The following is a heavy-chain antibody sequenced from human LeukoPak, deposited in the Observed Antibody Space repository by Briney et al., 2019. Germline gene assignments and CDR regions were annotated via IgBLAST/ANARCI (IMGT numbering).Heavy chain of an antibody. CDR2: INPNSGGT. D-gene: IGHD4-17*01. CDR3: ARDLVHDYGGYDDY. J-gene: IGHJ4*02. Sequence: ASVKVSCKASGYTFTGCYMHWVRQAPGQGLEWMGWINPNSGGTNYAQKFQGRVTMTRDTSISTAYMELSRLRSDDTAVYYCARDLVHDYGGYDDYWGQGTLVTVSS. V-gene: IGHV1-2*02. CDR1: GYTFTGCY.